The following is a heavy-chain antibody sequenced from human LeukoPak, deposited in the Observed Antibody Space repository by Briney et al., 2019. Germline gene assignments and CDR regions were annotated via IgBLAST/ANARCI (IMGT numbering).Heavy chain of an antibody. Sequence: PSETLSFTCAVYGGSFSGYYWSWIRQPPGKGLEWIGEINHSGSTNYNPSLKSRVTISVDTSKNQFSLKLSSVTAADTAVYYCARGFGTGTTPVIYFDYWGQGTLVTVSS. D-gene: IGHD1-1*01. V-gene: IGHV4-34*01. CDR2: INHSGST. J-gene: IGHJ4*02. CDR3: ARGFGTGTTPVIYFDY. CDR1: GGSFSGYY.